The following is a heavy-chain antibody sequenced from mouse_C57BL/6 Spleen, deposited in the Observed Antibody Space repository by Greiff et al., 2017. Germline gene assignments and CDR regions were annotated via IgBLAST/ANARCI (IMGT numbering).Heavy chain of an antibody. J-gene: IGHJ3*01. CDR3: ARHDDYDGFAY. D-gene: IGHD2-4*01. Sequence: EVKVVESGGGLVQPGGSLKLSCAASGFTFSDYYMYWVRQTPEKRLEWVAYISNGGGSTYYPDTVKGRFTISRDNAKNTLYLQMSRLKSADTAMYYCARHDDYDGFAYWGQGTLVTVSA. CDR1: GFTFSDYY. V-gene: IGHV5-12*01. CDR2: ISNGGGST.